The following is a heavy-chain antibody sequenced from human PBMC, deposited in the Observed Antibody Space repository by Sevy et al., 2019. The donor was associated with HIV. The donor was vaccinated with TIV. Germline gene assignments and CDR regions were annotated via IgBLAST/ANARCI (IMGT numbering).Heavy chain of an antibody. D-gene: IGHD1-7*01. Sequence: GGSLRLSCAASGFTFSDYGMHWVRQAPGKGLEWVAVIWSDGSNKYYGDSVKGRFTISRDSSKNTLFLQMNSLGVDDTAVYYCAREERSGTTTSFDYWGQRALVTVSS. CDR3: AREERSGTTTSFDY. CDR1: GFTFSDYG. V-gene: IGHV3-33*01. J-gene: IGHJ4*02. CDR2: IWSDGSNK.